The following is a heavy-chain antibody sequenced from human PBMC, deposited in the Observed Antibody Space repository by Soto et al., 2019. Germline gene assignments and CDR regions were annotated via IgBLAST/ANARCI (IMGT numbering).Heavy chain of an antibody. Sequence: QVQLVQSGAEVKKPGASVKVSCKASGYTFTNFYMHWVRQTHGQGFEWMGVINPISGSADYALTFQGRITMTRDTSTSTVFMELRSLRSDDTAVYFCARTNEVVTPLSWDFWGQGTQVTVSS. CDR2: INPISGSA. CDR3: ARTNEVVTPLSWDF. V-gene: IGHV1-46*01. J-gene: IGHJ4*02. D-gene: IGHD4-4*01. CDR1: GYTFTNFY.